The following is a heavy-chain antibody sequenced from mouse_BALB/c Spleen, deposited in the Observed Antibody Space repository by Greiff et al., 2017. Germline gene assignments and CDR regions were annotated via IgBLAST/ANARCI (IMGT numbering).Heavy chain of an antibody. J-gene: IGHJ2*01. CDR2: ISYSGST. CDR1: GYSITSDYA. CDR3: AGWLNYFDY. V-gene: IGHV3-2*02. D-gene: IGHD1-1*02. Sequence: EVKLQESGPGLVKPSQSLSLTCTVTGYSITSDYAWNWIRQFPGNKLEWMGYISYSGSTSYNPSLKSRISITRDTSKNQFFLQLNSVTTEDTATYYCAGWLNYFDYWGQGTTLTVSS.